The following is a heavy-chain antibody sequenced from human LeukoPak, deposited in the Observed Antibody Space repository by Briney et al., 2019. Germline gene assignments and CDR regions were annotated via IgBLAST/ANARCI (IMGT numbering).Heavy chain of an antibody. CDR3: AKDRCSYYGSGTYCPSDH. CDR1: GFSFSSHA. D-gene: IGHD3-10*01. J-gene: IGHJ4*02. CDR2: ISGVGASQ. V-gene: IGHV3-23*01. Sequence: GGSLRLSCAASGFSFSSHAMNWVRQAPGKGLEWVSSISGVGASQYYADSVKGRFTISRDNSKKTLFLQMNSLRDEDSAVYYCAKDRCSYYGSGTYCPSDHWGRGTLVTVSS.